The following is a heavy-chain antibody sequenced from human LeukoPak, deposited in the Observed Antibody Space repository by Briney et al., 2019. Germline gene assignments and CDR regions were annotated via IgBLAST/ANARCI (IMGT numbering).Heavy chain of an antibody. CDR3: ARELGVYGGNSEVYYYGMDV. CDR2: ISYDGSNK. Sequence: QSGGSLRLSCAASGFTFSSYAMHWVRQAPGKGLEWVAVISYDGSNKYYADSVKGRFTISRDNSKNTLYLQMNSLRAEDTAVYYCARELGVYGGNSEVYYYGMDVWGQGTTVTVSS. D-gene: IGHD4-23*01. V-gene: IGHV3-30-3*01. CDR1: GFTFSSYA. J-gene: IGHJ6*02.